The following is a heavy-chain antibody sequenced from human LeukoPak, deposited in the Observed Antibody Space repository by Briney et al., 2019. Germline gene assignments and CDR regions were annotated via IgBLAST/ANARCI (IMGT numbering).Heavy chain of an antibody. CDR1: GGSFNSGSYY. V-gene: IGHV4-61*01. CDR3: ARDPMPRRYCSSTSCYREGVRFDP. J-gene: IGHJ5*02. Sequence: SETLSFTCTVSGGSFNSGSYYWNWIRQPPGKGLEWIGYIYYSGSTNYNPSLKSRVTISVDTSKNQFSLKLSSVTAADTAVYYCARDPMPRRYCSSTSCYREGVRFDPWGQGTLVTVSS. D-gene: IGHD2-2*01. CDR2: IYYSGST.